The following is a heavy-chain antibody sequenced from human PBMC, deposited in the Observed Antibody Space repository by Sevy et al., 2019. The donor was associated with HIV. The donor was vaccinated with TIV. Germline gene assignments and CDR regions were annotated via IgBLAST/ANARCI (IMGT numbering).Heavy chain of an antibody. D-gene: IGHD3-10*01. J-gene: IGHJ4*02. V-gene: IGHV3-53*01. CDR2: IYSGGST. Sequence: GESLKISCAASGFTVSSNYKSWVRQAPEKGLEWVSVIYSGGSTYYADSVKGRFTIYRDNSKNTLYLKMNSLRAEDTAVYYCARVGKAWFGELLSDYWGQGTLVTVSS. CDR1: GFTVSSNY. CDR3: ARVGKAWFGELLSDY.